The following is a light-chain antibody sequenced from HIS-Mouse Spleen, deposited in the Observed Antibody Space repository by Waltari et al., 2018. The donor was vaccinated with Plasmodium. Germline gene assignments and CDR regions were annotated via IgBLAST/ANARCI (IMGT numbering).Light chain of an antibody. Sequence: DIQMTQSPSSLSASVGDRVTITCRASQSISSYLNWYQQKPGKAPKLLIYAASSLQSGVPSRFSGSVAGTDFTRTISSLQPEYFATYYSQQSYNTWTFGQGTKVEIK. CDR1: QSISSY. CDR2: AAS. CDR3: QQSYNTWT. J-gene: IGKJ1*01. V-gene: IGKV1-39*01.